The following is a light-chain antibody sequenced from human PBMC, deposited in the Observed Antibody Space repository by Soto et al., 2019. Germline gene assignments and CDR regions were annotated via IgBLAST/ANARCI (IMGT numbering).Light chain of an antibody. J-gene: IGLJ3*02. V-gene: IGLV2-14*01. CDR2: EVT. CDR3: ASYAIITTLV. CDR1: SSDVGGYNY. Sequence: QSVLAQPASVSGSPGQSITISCTGSSSDVGGYNYVSWYQHHPGRAPKLLIYEVTNRPSGVSNRFSGSKSGSTASLTISGLQLEDEAEYYCASYAIITTLVFGGGTKLTVL.